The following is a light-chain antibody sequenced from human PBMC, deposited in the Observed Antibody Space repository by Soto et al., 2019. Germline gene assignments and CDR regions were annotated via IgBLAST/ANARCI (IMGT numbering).Light chain of an antibody. CDR2: AAS. V-gene: IGKV1-39*01. CDR3: QQSYSTPGT. J-gene: IGKJ1*01. CDR1: QSISSY. Sequence: DIQMTQSPSSLSASVGDRVTITCRASQSISSYLNWYQQKPGKAPKLLIYAASSLQSGVPSRFSGSGSGTDFTLTISSLHPEDFATYYCQQSYSTPGTFGQGTKVDIK.